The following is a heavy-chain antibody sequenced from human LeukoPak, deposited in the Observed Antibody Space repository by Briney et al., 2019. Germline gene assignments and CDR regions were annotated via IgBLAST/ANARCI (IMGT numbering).Heavy chain of an antibody. CDR1: GGTFSSYA. CDR3: ARGSARTSFRITIFGVVSRLNWFDP. Sequence: GASVKVSCKASGGTFSSYAISWVRQATGQGLEWMGWMNPNSGNTGYAQKFQGRVTMTRNTSISTAYMELSSLRSEDTAVYYCARGSARTSFRITIFGVVSRLNWFDPWGQGTLVTVSS. D-gene: IGHD3-3*01. J-gene: IGHJ5*02. V-gene: IGHV1-8*02. CDR2: MNPNSGNT.